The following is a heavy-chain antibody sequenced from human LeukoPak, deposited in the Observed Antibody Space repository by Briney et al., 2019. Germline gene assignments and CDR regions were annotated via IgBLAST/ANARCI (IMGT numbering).Heavy chain of an antibody. D-gene: IGHD3-16*02. Sequence: ASVKVSCKASGYTFTRHGISWARQAPGQGLEWMGWMNPNSGGTKYAQKFQGRVTMTRDTSISTAYMELSRLRSDDTAMYYCARDKLGLGELSLYDQWGQGTLVTVFS. V-gene: IGHV1-2*02. CDR2: MNPNSGGT. CDR1: GYTFTRHG. J-gene: IGHJ5*02. CDR3: ARDKLGLGELSLYDQ.